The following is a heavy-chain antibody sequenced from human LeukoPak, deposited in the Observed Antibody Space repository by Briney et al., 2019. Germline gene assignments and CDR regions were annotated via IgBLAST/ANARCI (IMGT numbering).Heavy chain of an antibody. J-gene: IGHJ4*02. D-gene: IGHD3-22*01. CDR3: ARGSSGTKGYYFDY. CDR1: GYTFTSYD. V-gene: IGHV1-8*01. CDR2: MNPNSRNT. Sequence: GASVKVSCKASGYTFTSYDINWVRQATGQGLEWMGWMNPNSRNTGYAQKFQGRVTMTRNTSISTAYMELSSLRSEDTAVYYCARGSSGTKGYYFDYWGQGTLVTVSS.